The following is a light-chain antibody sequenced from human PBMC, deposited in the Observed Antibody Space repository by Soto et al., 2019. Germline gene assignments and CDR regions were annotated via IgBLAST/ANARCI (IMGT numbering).Light chain of an antibody. CDR3: QQYANWPKT. CDR2: GAF. Sequence: EIVIMQTLATLPVFPGERATLSCWASQSVSDSLAWYQQRPGQAPRLLIYGAFTRAAGVPARFSGSGSGTEFTLTISSLQSEDSAGYFCQQYANWPKTFGQGTKVDI. J-gene: IGKJ1*01. CDR1: QSVSDS. V-gene: IGKV3-15*01.